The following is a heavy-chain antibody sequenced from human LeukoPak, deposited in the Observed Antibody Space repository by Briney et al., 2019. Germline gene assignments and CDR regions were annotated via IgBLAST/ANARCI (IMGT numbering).Heavy chain of an antibody. V-gene: IGHV3-11*04. CDR1: GFSLSTYF. CDR3: AREASGYYHVFDS. Sequence: GGSLRLSCEASGFSLSTYFLSWIRQAPGKGLEWVSYITNSGRSTKYADAVKGRFTISRDNAKQSVYLEMTNLRAEDTAVYYCAREASGYYHVFDSWGQGTLVTVSS. J-gene: IGHJ4*02. CDR2: ITNSGRST. D-gene: IGHD3-3*01.